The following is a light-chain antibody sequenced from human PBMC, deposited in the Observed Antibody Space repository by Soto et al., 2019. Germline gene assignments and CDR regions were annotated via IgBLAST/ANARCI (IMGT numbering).Light chain of an antibody. CDR1: QNIFTY. J-gene: IGKJ2*01. Sequence: DIQMTQSPSSLSASLGDRVTITCRASQNIFTYLNWYQQKPGKAPNLLIYAASILQSGVPSGFSGSGSATDFTLTINSVQPEDFATYYCQQNYSSPTFGQGTRLEIK. CDR2: AAS. V-gene: IGKV1-39*01. CDR3: QQNYSSPT.